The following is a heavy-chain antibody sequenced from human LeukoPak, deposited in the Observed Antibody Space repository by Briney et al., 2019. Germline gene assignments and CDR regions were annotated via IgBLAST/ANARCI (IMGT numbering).Heavy chain of an antibody. CDR3: AKDASYYYDSSGLDY. J-gene: IGHJ4*02. D-gene: IGHD3-22*01. CDR2: NSGSGGST. V-gene: IGHV3-23*01. CDR1: GFTFSSYA. Sequence: QPGGSLRLSCAASGFTFSSYAMSWARQAPGKGLEWVSANSGSGGSTYYADSVKGRFTISRDNSNNTLYLQMNSLMAEDTAVYYYAKDASYYYDSSGLDYWGQGTLVTVSS.